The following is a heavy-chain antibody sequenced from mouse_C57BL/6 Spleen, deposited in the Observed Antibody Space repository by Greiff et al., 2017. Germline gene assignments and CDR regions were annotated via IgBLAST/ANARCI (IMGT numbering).Heavy chain of an antibody. V-gene: IGHV1-64*01. CDR3: AREASTMVTTRFAY. J-gene: IGHJ3*01. CDR2: IHPTSGST. Sequence: QVQLQQPGAELVKPGASVKLSCKASGYTFTSYWMHWVKQRPGPGLEWIGMIHPTSGSTNYNEKFKSKATLTVDKSSSTAYMQLSSLTSEDSAVYYCAREASTMVTTRFAYWGQGTLVTVSA. CDR1: GYTFTSYW. D-gene: IGHD2-2*01.